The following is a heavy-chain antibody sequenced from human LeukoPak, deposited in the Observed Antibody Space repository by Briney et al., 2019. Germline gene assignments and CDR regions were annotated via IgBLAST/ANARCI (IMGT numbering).Heavy chain of an antibody. CDR1: GFSFSSYG. CDR3: ARAAYSSTWYSRYFDL. J-gene: IGHJ2*01. D-gene: IGHD6-13*01. V-gene: IGHV3-30*02. CDR2: IRSDGSNK. Sequence: GGSLRLSCAGSGFSFSSYGMHWVRQAPGKGLEWMAFIRSDGSNKYYADSVKGRFTISRDNAKNSLYLQMNSLRAEDTAVYYCARAAYSSTWYSRYFDLWGRGTLVTVSS.